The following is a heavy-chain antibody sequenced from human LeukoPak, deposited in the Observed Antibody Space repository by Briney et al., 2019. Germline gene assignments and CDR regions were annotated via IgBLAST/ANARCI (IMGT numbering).Heavy chain of an antibody. Sequence: SETLSLTCAVSDDSFSSHYWTWIRQPPGKGLEWIGYISYIGSTNYNPSLKSRVTISIDTSKNQFSLKLSSVTAADTAVYYCARSTVTTSAEYFHHWGQGTLVTVSS. CDR3: ARSTVTTSAEYFHH. CDR1: DDSFSSHY. CDR2: ISYIGST. D-gene: IGHD4-17*01. V-gene: IGHV4-59*11. J-gene: IGHJ1*01.